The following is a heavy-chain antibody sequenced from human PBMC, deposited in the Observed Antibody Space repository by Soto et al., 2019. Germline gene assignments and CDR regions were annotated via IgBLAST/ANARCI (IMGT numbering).Heavy chain of an antibody. Sequence: QVQLQQWGAGLLKPSETLSLTCAVYGGSFSGYYWSWIRQPPGKGLEWIGEVNHSGSTNYNPSLKSRVTISVDTYKNQFSLKLSSVTAADTAVYYCARGDSSGWNDAFDIWGQGTMVTVSS. CDR3: ARGDSSGWNDAFDI. J-gene: IGHJ3*02. D-gene: IGHD6-19*01. V-gene: IGHV4-34*01. CDR1: GGSFSGYY. CDR2: VNHSGST.